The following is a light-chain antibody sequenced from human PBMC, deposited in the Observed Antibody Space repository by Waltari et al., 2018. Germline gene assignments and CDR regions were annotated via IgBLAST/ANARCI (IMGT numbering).Light chain of an antibody. CDR2: KVS. CDR3: MQSKGWPWT. J-gene: IGKJ1*01. V-gene: IGKV2-30*02. Sequence: DIVMTQSPLSLPVTLGKPASISCGSSQGLLHSDGNTYLSWFHPRPGQSPRALIYKVSNRDSGVPDRFSGSGSGPDFPLKISRVEAEGVGVFYCMQSKGWPWTFGQGTKVEIK. CDR1: QGLLHSDGNTY.